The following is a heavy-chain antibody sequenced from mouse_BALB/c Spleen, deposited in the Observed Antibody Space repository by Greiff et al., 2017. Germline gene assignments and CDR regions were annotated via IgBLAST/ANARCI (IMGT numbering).Heavy chain of an antibody. D-gene: IGHD1-1*01. Sequence: EVKVVESGGGLVKPGGSLKLSCAASGFTFSSYTMSWVRQTPEKRLEWVATISSGGSYTYYPDSVKGRFTISRDNAKNTLYLQMSSLKSEDTAMYYCTRDQGSVVVRDYYAMDYWGQGTSVTVSS. CDR2: ISSGGSYT. J-gene: IGHJ4*01. CDR1: GFTFSSYT. V-gene: IGHV5-6-4*01. CDR3: TRDQGSVVVRDYYAMDY.